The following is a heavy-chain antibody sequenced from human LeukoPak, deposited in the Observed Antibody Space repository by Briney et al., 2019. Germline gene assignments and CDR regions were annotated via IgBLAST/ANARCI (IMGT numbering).Heavy chain of an antibody. D-gene: IGHD3-10*01. Sequence: PGGSLRLSCAASGFTFSGYYMSWVRQAPGKGLVWVSRINSDGSSTSYADSVKGRFTISRDNAKNTLYLQMNSLRAEDTAVYYCARPADGEGAFDYWGQGTLVTVSS. J-gene: IGHJ4*02. CDR2: INSDGSST. CDR3: ARPADGEGAFDY. V-gene: IGHV3-74*01. CDR1: GFTFSGYY.